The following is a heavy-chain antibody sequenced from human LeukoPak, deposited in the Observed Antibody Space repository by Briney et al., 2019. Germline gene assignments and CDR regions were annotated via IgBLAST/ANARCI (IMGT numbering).Heavy chain of an antibody. CDR2: IYYSGST. Sequence: SETLSLTCTVSGSSISSGGYYWSWIRQHPGKGLEWIGYIYYSGSTYYNPSLKSRVTISVDTSKNQFSLKLSSVTAADTAVYYCARAYYYDSSGYYTLFDYWGQGTLVTVSS. J-gene: IGHJ4*02. D-gene: IGHD3-22*01. CDR1: GSSISSGGYY. V-gene: IGHV4-31*03. CDR3: ARAYYYDSSGYYTLFDY.